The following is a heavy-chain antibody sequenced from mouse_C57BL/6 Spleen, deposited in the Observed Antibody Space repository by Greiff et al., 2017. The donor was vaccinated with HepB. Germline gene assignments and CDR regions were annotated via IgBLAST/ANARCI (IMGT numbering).Heavy chain of an antibody. CDR3: ARQEYDYVLDY. CDR2: ISNSGGST. J-gene: IGHJ2*01. Sequence: DVMLVESGGGLVQPGGSLKLSCAASGFNFSDYYMYWVRQTPDKRLEWVAYISNSGGSTYYPDTVKGRFTISRDNAKNTLYLQMSRLKSEDTAMYYCARQEYDYVLDYWGQGTTLTVSS. CDR1: GFNFSDYY. D-gene: IGHD2-4*01. V-gene: IGHV5-12*01.